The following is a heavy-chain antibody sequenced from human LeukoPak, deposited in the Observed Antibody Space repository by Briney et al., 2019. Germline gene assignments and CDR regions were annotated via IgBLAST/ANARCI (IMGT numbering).Heavy chain of an antibody. CDR1: GFTLSDYH. CDR3: ARSGGPGTYHQLRYNWFDP. J-gene: IGHJ5*02. Sequence: GGSLRLSRAASGFTLSDYHMNWVRHAPGKGLEWLSSITTISHYIYYAGAVRGRFTISRDNAKNSLYLQMNSLRGEDTAVYYCARSGGPGTYHQLRYNWFDPWGQGTLVTVSS. V-gene: IGHV3-21*01. CDR2: ITTISHYI. D-gene: IGHD3-10*01.